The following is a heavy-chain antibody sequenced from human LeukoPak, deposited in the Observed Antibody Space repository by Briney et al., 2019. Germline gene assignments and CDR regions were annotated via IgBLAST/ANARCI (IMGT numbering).Heavy chain of an antibody. CDR1: GGSISSSSYY. Sequence: PSETLSLTCTVSGGSISSSSYYWGWIRQPPGKGLEWIGSVYYSGSTYYNPSLKSRVTISVDTSKNQFSLRLTSVTAADTAVYYCARGYYYMDAWGKGTTVTVSS. CDR2: VYYSGST. V-gene: IGHV4-39*07. CDR3: ARGYYYMDA. J-gene: IGHJ6*03.